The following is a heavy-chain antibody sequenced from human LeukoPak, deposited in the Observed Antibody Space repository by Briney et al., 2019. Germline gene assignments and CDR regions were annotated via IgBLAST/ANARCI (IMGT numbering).Heavy chain of an antibody. J-gene: IGHJ4*02. CDR3: ARDRGSRYCSGGSCYMRPRYYFDY. Sequence: GGSLRLSCAASGFTFSSYAMSWVRQAPGKGLEWVAVISDDGSNKYYADSVKGRFTISRDNAKNSLYLQMNSLRAEDTAVYYCARDRGSRYCSGGSCYMRPRYYFDYWGQGTLVTVSS. CDR2: ISDDGSNK. V-gene: IGHV3-30-3*01. CDR1: GFTFSSYA. D-gene: IGHD2-15*01.